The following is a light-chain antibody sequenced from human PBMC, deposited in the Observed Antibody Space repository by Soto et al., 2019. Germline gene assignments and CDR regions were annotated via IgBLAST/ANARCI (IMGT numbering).Light chain of an antibody. Sequence: EIVMTQSPATLSVSPGERATLSCRTSQSVSSNLAWYQQKPGQAPRLLIYDASSRATGIPDRFSGSGSGTGFTLTISRLEPEDFAVYYCQQYGSSPNAFGQGTRLEIK. CDR2: DAS. J-gene: IGKJ5*01. CDR3: QQYGSSPNA. CDR1: QSVSSN. V-gene: IGKV3-20*01.